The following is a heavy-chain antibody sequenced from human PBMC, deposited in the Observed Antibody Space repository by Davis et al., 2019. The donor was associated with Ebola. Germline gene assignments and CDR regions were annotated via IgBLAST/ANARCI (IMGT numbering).Heavy chain of an antibody. D-gene: IGHD5-18*01. Sequence: HPQTPSLPCTVSGDRLSLRRGRLNWITQPPSRGLEWLGRTYYNSKWYNDYAVYLKSRININPDTSRNQFSLQLNSVTPEDTALYYCVRGWLRSGFESWGQGTLVIVSS. V-gene: IGHV6-1*01. CDR1: GDRLSLRRGR. J-gene: IGHJ4*02. CDR3: VRGWLRSGFES. CDR2: TYYNSKWYN.